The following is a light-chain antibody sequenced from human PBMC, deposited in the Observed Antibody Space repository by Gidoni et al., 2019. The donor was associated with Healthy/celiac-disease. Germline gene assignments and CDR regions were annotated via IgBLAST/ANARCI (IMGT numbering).Light chain of an antibody. CDR2: KAS. CDR3: QQSNSYSRT. CDR1: QSISSW. Sequence: DIQMTQSPSTLSASVGDRVTITCRASQSISSWFAWYQQKPGKAPKLLIYKASSLESGVPSRFSGSGSGTHFTLTISSLQPDDFATYYCQQSNSYSRTFGQGTKVEIK. J-gene: IGKJ1*01. V-gene: IGKV1-5*03.